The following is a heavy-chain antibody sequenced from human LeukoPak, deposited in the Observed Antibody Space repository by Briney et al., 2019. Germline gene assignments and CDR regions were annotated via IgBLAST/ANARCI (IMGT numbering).Heavy chain of an antibody. CDR3: ARVIVVVPAALHYFDY. CDR2: IYYSGST. CDR1: GGSISSYY. J-gene: IGHJ4*02. D-gene: IGHD2-2*01. V-gene: IGHV4-59*01. Sequence: SETLSLTCTVSGGSISSYYWSWIRQPPGKGLEWIGHIYYSGSTNYNPSLKSPVTISVDTSKNQYSLKLSSVTAADTAVYYCARVIVVVPAALHYFDYWGQGTLVTVSS.